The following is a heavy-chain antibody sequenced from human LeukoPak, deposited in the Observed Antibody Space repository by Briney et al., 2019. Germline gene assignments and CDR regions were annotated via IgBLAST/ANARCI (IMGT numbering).Heavy chain of an antibody. V-gene: IGHV3-30*02. CDR3: AKDRDDSSGYYAKLGLYYFDY. D-gene: IGHD3-22*01. CDR2: IRYDGSNK. CDR1: GFTFSSYG. Sequence: GGSLRLSCAASGFTFSSYGMHWVRQAPGKGLEWVAFIRYDGSNKYYADSVKGRFTISRDNSKNTLYLQMNSLRAEDTAVYYCAKDRDDSSGYYAKLGLYYFDYWGQGTLVTVSS. J-gene: IGHJ4*02.